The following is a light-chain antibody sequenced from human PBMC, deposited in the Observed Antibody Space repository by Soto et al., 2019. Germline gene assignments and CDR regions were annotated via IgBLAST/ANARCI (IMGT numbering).Light chain of an antibody. V-gene: IGKV1-5*03. J-gene: IGKJ1*01. CDR2: KAS. CDR1: QSISSW. Sequence: DIQMTQSPSTLSASVGDRVTITCRASQSISSWLAWYQQKPGKAPKLLIYKASSLESGVPSRFSGSGSGTEYTLTIISLQPDDFVVNYCQQYNNWPWTFGQGTKVDI. CDR3: QQYNNWPWT.